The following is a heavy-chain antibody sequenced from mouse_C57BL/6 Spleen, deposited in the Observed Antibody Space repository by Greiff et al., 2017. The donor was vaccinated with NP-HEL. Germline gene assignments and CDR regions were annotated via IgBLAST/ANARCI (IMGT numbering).Heavy chain of an antibody. J-gene: IGHJ2*01. CDR3: ARGNWDVGWAY. CDR2: ISDGGSYT. CDR1: GFTFSSYA. Sequence: EVQGVESGGGLVKPGGSLKLSCAASGFTFSSYAMSWVRQTPEKRLEWVATISDGGSYTYYPENVKGRFTISRDNAKNNLYLQMSHLKSEDTAMYYCARGNWDVGWAYWGQGTTLTVSS. D-gene: IGHD4-1*01. V-gene: IGHV5-4*01.